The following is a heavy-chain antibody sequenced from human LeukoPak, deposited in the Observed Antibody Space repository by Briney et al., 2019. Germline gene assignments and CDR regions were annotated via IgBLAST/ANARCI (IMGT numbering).Heavy chain of an antibody. CDR2: IYYSGST. CDR1: GGSISSSSFY. CDR3: ARLVLGEYGWFDP. Sequence: SETLSLTCTVSGGSISSSSFYWGWIRQPPGKGREWIGSIYYSGSTYCNPSLKSRVTISVDTSKNQFSLKLSSVTAADTAVYYCARLVLGEYGWFDPWGQGTLVTVSS. V-gene: IGHV4-39*01. D-gene: IGHD3-16*01. J-gene: IGHJ5*02.